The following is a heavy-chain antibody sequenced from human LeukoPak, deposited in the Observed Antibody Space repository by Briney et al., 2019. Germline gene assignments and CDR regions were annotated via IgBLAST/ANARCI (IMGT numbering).Heavy chain of an antibody. CDR1: GFTFSSYA. Sequence: GGSLRLSCAVSGFTFSSYAMNWVRQAPGKGLEWVSSITSSSSYIYYADSGKGRFTISRDNAKNSLSLQMNSLRAEDTAVYYCAGGVLPYYFDYWGQGTLVTVSA. D-gene: IGHD3-3*01. CDR3: AGGVLPYYFDY. J-gene: IGHJ4*02. V-gene: IGHV3-21*01. CDR2: ITSSSSYI.